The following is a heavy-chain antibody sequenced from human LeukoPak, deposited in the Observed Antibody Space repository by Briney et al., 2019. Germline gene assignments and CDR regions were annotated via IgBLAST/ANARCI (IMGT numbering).Heavy chain of an antibody. V-gene: IGHV3-21*01. D-gene: IGHD6-19*01. Sequence: GGSLRLSCAASGFTVSSNYMSWVRQAPGKGLEWVSPMSSSSKYIYYADSVKGRFTISRDNAKNSLFLQMNSLRAEDTAVYYCARGSISIAVAADAFDIWGQGTMVTVSS. CDR2: MSSSSKYI. CDR1: GFTVSSNY. CDR3: ARGSISIAVAADAFDI. J-gene: IGHJ3*02.